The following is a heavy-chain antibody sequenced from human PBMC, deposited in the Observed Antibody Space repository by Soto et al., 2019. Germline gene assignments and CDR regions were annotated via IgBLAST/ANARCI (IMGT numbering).Heavy chain of an antibody. Sequence: EVQLVESGGDLVQPGGSLRLSCAASGFTFSNYWMSWVRQAPGKGLEWVANIKEDGSERNYVDSVKGRFTISRDNAENSLYLQMNSPRAEHTAVYYCASARHIVPSGQGTLVTVSS. CDR2: IKEDGSER. D-gene: IGHD2-15*01. CDR3: ASARHIVP. CDR1: GFTFSNYW. J-gene: IGHJ5*02. V-gene: IGHV3-7*01.